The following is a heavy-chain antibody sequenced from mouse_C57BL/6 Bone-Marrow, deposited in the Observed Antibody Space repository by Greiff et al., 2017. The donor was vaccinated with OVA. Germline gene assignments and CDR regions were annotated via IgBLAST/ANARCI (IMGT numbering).Heavy chain of an antibody. J-gene: IGHJ2*01. CDR3: ARSPDGYYFDY. CDR1: GYTFTDYN. CDR2: INPNNGGT. Sequence: EVKLMESGPELVKPGASVKMSCKASGYTFTDYNMHWVKQSHGKSLEWIGYINPNNGGTSYNQKFKGKATLTVNKSSSTAYMELRSLTSEDSAVYYCARSPDGYYFDYWGQGTTLTVSS. V-gene: IGHV1-22*01. D-gene: IGHD2-3*01.